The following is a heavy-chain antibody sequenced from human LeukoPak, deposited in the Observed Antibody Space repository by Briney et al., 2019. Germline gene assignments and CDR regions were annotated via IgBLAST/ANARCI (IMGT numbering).Heavy chain of an antibody. CDR2: AYYRSKWYS. V-gene: IGHV6-1*01. CDR3: ARDSVMIYRYFDL. D-gene: IGHD3/OR15-3a*01. CDR1: GDSVSSNSAA. J-gene: IGHJ2*01. Sequence: SQTPSLTCAISGDSVSSNSAAWNWIRQSPSRGLEWLGRAYYRSKWYSDYAVSVKSRIIINPDTSKNQFSLQLNSVTPEDTAVYYCARDSVMIYRYFDLWGRGTLVTVSS.